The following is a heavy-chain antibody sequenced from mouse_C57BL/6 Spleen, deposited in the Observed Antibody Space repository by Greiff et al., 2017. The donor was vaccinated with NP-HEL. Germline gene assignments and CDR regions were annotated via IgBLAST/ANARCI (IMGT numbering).Heavy chain of an antibody. CDR1: GYTFTSYW. J-gene: IGHJ4*01. D-gene: IGHD2-3*01. V-gene: IGHV1-5*01. Sequence: VQLQQSGTVLARPGASVKMSCKTSGYTFTSYWMHWVKQRPGQGLEWIGAIYPGNSDTSYNQKFKGKAKLTAVTSASTAYMELSSLTNEDSAVYYCTKGMVTRYCAMDYWGQGTSVTVSS. CDR3: TKGMVTRYCAMDY. CDR2: IYPGNSDT.